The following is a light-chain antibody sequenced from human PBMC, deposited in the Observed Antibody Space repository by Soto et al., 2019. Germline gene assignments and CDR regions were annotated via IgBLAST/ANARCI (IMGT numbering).Light chain of an antibody. CDR1: SSDVGAYNY. CDR3: TSYTSISTYV. CDR2: DVT. Sequence: QSVLTQPASVSGPPGQSITISCTGTSSDVGAYNYVSWYQHHPGKAPRLVNYDVTNRPSGISDRFSGSKSGNTASLTISGLLAEDEADYYCTSYTSISTYVFGTGTKVTVL. V-gene: IGLV2-14*01. J-gene: IGLJ1*01.